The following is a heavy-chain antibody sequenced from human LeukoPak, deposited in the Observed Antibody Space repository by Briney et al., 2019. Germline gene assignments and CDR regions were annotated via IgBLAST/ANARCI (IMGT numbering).Heavy chain of an antibody. CDR2: IIPIFGTA. D-gene: IGHD1-26*01. Sequence: ASVKVSCKASGGTFSSYAISWVRQAPGQGLEWTGGIIPIFGTANYAQKFQGRVTITADKSTSTAYMELSSLRSEDTAVYYCARAIRATRHDPIDYWGQGTLVTVSS. CDR1: GGTFSSYA. CDR3: ARAIRATRHDPIDY. V-gene: IGHV1-69*06. J-gene: IGHJ4*02.